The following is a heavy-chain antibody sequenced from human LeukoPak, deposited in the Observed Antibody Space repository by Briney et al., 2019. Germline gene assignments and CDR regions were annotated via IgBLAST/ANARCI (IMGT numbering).Heavy chain of an antibody. D-gene: IGHD6-6*01. CDR2: IYHSGSA. Sequence: RPSETLSLTCTVSGYSISSGYYWGWIRQPPGKGLEWVGSIYHSGSAYYNPSLKSRVTISVDTSKNQFSLKLSSVTAADTAVYYCARGRISSPYNWFDPWGQGTLVTVSS. V-gene: IGHV4-38-2*02. CDR3: ARGRISSPYNWFDP. J-gene: IGHJ5*02. CDR1: GYSISSGYY.